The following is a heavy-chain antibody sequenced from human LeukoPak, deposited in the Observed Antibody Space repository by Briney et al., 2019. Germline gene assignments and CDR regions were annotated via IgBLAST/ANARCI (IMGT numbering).Heavy chain of an antibody. J-gene: IGHJ4*02. D-gene: IGHD3-10*01. CDR2: IYHSGST. Sequence: PSQTLSLTCAVSGGSISSGGYSWGWIRQPPGKGLEWIGYIYHSGSTYYNPSLKSRVTISVDRSKNQFSLKLSSVTAADTAVYYCARGKYYGSGSYFDYWGQGTLVTVSS. CDR1: GGSISSGGYS. CDR3: ARGKYYGSGSYFDY. V-gene: IGHV4-30-2*01.